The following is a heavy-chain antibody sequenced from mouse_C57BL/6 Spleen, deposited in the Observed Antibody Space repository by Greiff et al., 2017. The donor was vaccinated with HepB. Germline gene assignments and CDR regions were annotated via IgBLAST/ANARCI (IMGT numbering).Heavy chain of an antibody. D-gene: IGHD2-5*01. CDR3: ARGGSNYPYWYFDV. Sequence: QVQLKQPGTELVKPGASVKLSCKASGYTFTSYWMHWVKQRPGQGLEWIGNINPSNGGTNYNEKFKSKATLTVDKSSSTAYMQLSSLTSEDSAVYYCARGGSNYPYWYFDVWGTGTTVTVSS. V-gene: IGHV1-53*01. J-gene: IGHJ1*03. CDR1: GYTFTSYW. CDR2: INPSNGGT.